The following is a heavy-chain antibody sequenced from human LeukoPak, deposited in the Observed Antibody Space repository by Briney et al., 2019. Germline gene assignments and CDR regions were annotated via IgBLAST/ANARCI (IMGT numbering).Heavy chain of an antibody. V-gene: IGHV1-18*01. CDR3: ARDVPYYDSSGYYQPTHFDY. J-gene: IGHJ4*02. D-gene: IGHD3-22*01. CDR2: ISTNNGNT. Sequence: ASVKVSCKASGGTFSSYAISWVRQAPGQGLEWMGWISTNNGNTNYAQQFQGRVTMTTDTSTSTAYMELRSLKSDDTAVYYCARDVPYYDSSGYYQPTHFDYWGQGTLVTVSS. CDR1: GGTFSSYA.